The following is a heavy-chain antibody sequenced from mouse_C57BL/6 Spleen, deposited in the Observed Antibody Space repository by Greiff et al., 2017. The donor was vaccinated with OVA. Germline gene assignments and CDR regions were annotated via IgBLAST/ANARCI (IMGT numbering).Heavy chain of an antibody. D-gene: IGHD1-1*01. CDR1: GYSFTDYN. CDR2: INPNYGTT. J-gene: IGHJ4*01. V-gene: IGHV1-39*01. Sequence: EVKLMESGPELVKPGASVKISCKASGYSFTDYNMNWVKQSNGKSLEWIGVINPNYGTTSYNQKFKGKATLTVDQSSSTAYMQLNSLTSEDSAVYYCARSYYGRVGYYYAMDYWGQGTSVTVSS. CDR3: ARSYYGRVGYYYAMDY.